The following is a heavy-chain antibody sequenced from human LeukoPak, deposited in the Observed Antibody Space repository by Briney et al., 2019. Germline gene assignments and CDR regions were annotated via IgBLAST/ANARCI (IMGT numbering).Heavy chain of an antibody. CDR1: GFIFSDYG. D-gene: IGHD1-1*01. CDR2: TRFDGSIK. V-gene: IGHV3-33*01. J-gene: IGHJ4*02. CDR3: ARWGGTRQYYFDY. Sequence: GGSLRLSCAVSGFIFSDYGFHWVRQAPGKGLEWVAVTRFDGSIKQYADSVKGRFTISRDGSKNTLYLQMNFLKSEDTAVYYCARWGGTRQYYFDYWGQGTLVTVSS.